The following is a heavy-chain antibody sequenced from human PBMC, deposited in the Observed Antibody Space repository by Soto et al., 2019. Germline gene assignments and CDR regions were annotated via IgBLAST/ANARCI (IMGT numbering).Heavy chain of an antibody. D-gene: IGHD2-2*01. J-gene: IGHJ5*02. CDR2: IIPIFGTA. V-gene: IGHV1-69*13. CDR3: ARDVVEMATIGPNWFDP. Sequence: GASVKVSCKATGGTFSSYAISWVRQAPGQGLEWMGGIIPIFGTANYAQKFQGRVTITADESTSTAYMELSSLGSEDTAVYYCARDVVEMATIGPNWFDPWGQGTLVTVS. CDR1: GGTFSSYA.